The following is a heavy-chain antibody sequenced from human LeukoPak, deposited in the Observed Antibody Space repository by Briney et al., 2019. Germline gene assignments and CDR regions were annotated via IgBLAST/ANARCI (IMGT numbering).Heavy chain of an antibody. D-gene: IGHD4-17*01. CDR3: ARDRGDYLFDY. V-gene: IGHV3-23*01. J-gene: IGHJ4*02. Sequence: GGSLRLSCAASGFTFSSYALSWVRQAPGKGLEWVSATSGSGSSTYYRDSVKGRFTISRDNSKNTLYLQMNSLRAEDTAVYYCARDRGDYLFDYWGQGTLVTVSS. CDR2: TSGSGSST. CDR1: GFTFSSYA.